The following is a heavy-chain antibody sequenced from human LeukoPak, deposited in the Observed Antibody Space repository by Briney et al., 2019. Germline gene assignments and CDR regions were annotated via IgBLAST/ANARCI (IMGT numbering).Heavy chain of an antibody. V-gene: IGHV4-34*01. CDR1: GGSFSGYY. CDR2: INHSGST. CDR3: ARGGAGLRYFDWLSSLFDP. J-gene: IGHJ5*02. D-gene: IGHD3-9*01. Sequence: SEALSLTCAVCGGSFSGYYWSWIRQPPGKGLEWMGEINHSGSTNYNPSLKSRVAISVDTSKNKFSLMLSSVTAADTAVYYCARGGAGLRYFDWLSSLFDPWGQGTLVTVSS.